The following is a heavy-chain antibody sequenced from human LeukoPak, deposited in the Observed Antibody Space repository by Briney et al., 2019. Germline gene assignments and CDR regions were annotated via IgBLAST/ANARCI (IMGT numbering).Heavy chain of an antibody. D-gene: IGHD6-19*01. CDR1: GFTFSGSA. J-gene: IGHJ4*02. V-gene: IGHV3-73*01. CDR2: IRSKANSYAT. Sequence: TGGSLRLSCAASGFTFSGSAMHWVRQASGKGLEWVGRIRSKANSYATAYAASVKGRFTISRDNSKNTLYLQMNSLRAEDTAVYYCAKDGVAGKIMYYFDYWGQGTLVTVSS. CDR3: AKDGVAGKIMYYFDY.